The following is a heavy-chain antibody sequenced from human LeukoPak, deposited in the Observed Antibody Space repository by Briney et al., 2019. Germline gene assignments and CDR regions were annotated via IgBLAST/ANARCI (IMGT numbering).Heavy chain of an antibody. D-gene: IGHD2-2*01. J-gene: IGHJ4*02. CDR1: GSAFSSYN. V-gene: IGHV3-21*06. CDR2: ISTTSTYI. CDR3: ARAGTCSSTSCDRGIEY. Sequence: KPGGSLRLSCAASGSAFSSYNMKWVRQAPGKGLEWVSFISTTSTYIYYADSVKGRFTVSRDNSKNLLYLQMDSLRVEDTAVYYCARAGTCSSTSCDRGIEYWGQGTLVTVSS.